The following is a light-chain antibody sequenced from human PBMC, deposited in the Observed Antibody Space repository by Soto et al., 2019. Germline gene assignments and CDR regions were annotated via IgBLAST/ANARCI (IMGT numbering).Light chain of an antibody. CDR3: QQSYSSLYT. V-gene: IGKV1-39*01. CDR2: AST. CDR1: QSVNSY. J-gene: IGKJ2*01. Sequence: DIQVTQSPSSLSASVGDRVTVTCRTSQSVNSYLNWYQQKPGRAPKLLIYASTNLQSGVPTRFSGNCFGTYFSLTSSSLQPEDFATYYCQQSYSSLYTFGQGTKLEIK.